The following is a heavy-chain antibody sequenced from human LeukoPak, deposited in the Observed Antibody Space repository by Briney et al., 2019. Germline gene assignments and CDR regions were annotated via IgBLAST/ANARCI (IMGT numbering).Heavy chain of an antibody. Sequence: SQTLSLTCAVSGGSISSGGYSWSWIRQPPGKGLEWIGYIYHSGSTYYNPSLKSRVTISVDRSKIQFSLKLSPVTAADTAVYYCARGADYGDYVGAFDIWGQGTMVTVSS. D-gene: IGHD4-17*01. V-gene: IGHV4-30-2*01. CDR3: ARGADYGDYVGAFDI. J-gene: IGHJ3*02. CDR2: IYHSGST. CDR1: GGSISSGGYS.